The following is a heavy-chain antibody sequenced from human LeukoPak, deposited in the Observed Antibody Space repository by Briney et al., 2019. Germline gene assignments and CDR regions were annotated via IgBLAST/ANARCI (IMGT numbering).Heavy chain of an antibody. CDR2: MSANSGNA. CDR3: ARNVGHFYYDGSGSELYYYYLDV. V-gene: IGHV1-8*02. D-gene: IGHD3-22*01. CDR1: VNTFISDE. J-gene: IGHJ6*03. Sequence: ASVKVSCKASVNTFISDEINWVRQATGQGLEWMGWMSANSGNAASAQKFQGRLTMTRNTSISTAYMELSSLNSDDTAVYYCARNVGHFYYDGSGSELYYYYLDVWGKGTTVTVSS.